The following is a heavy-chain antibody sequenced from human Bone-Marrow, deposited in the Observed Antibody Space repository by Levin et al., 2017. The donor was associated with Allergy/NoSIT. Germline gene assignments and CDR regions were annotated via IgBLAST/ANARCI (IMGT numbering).Heavy chain of an antibody. D-gene: IGHD3-10*01. Sequence: PSETLSLTCTVSGGSIRSADYYWSWIRQSPGKGLEWIGYIYYNGNTYYNPSLRSRLSISLDTSKSQFSLRLTSVTAADSAVYYCAANRVGRGVNMYYFEYWGQGTRVTVSS. J-gene: IGHJ4*02. CDR3: AANRVGRGVNMYYFEY. CDR2: IYYNGNT. V-gene: IGHV4-30-4*01. CDR1: GGSIRSADYY.